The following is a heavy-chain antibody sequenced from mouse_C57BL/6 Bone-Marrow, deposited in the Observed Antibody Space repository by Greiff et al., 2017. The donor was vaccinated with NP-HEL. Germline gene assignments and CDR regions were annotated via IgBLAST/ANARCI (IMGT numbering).Heavy chain of an antibody. Sequence: QVQLKQSGAELVKPGASVKMSCKASGYTFTSYWITWVKQRPGQGLEWIGDIYPGSGSTNYNEKFKSKATLTVDTSSSTAYMQLSSLTSEDSAVYYCARRRVYSLAYWGQGTLVTVSA. CDR2: IYPGSGST. V-gene: IGHV1-55*01. D-gene: IGHD1-1*01. J-gene: IGHJ3*01. CDR3: ARRRVYSLAY. CDR1: GYTFTSYW.